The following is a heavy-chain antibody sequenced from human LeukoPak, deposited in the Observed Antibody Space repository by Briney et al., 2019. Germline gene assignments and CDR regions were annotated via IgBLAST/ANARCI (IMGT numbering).Heavy chain of an antibody. Sequence: PGGSLRLSCAASGFTFSTFVMHWVRQAPGKGLEWVAVISYDGSNKFYADSVKGRFTISRDNSKNTLYLQMNSLRAEDTAVYYCARGGYGSGSYSYYFYGMDVWAKGPRSPSP. D-gene: IGHD3-10*01. CDR2: ISYDGSNK. CDR1: GFTFSTFV. CDR3: ARGGYGSGSYSYYFYGMDV. V-gene: IGHV3-30*04. J-gene: IGHJ6*02.